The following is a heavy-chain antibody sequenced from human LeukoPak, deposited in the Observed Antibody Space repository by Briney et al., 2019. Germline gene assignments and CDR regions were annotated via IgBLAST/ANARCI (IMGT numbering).Heavy chain of an antibody. Sequence: PGGSLRLSCAASGFTFDDYAMHWVRQAPGKGLEWVSLISWDGGSTYYADSVKGRFTISRDNAKNSLYLQMNSLRAEDTAFYYCARGQIYGDYGCWGQGTLVTVSS. J-gene: IGHJ4*02. CDR1: GFTFDDYA. CDR2: ISWDGGST. V-gene: IGHV3-43D*04. CDR3: ARGQIYGDYGC. D-gene: IGHD4-17*01.